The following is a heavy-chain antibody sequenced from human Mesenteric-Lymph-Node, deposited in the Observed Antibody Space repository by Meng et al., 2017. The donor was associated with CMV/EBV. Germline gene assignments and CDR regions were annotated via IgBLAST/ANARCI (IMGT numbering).Heavy chain of an antibody. V-gene: IGHV4-34*01. CDR1: GSFSGYN. D-gene: IGHD3-9*01. Sequence: GSFSGYNWGWIRQPPGKGLECVGKINHSGSTNYIPSLKSRVTISVDTSKNQFSLKLSSVTAADTAVYYCARGPGLSYDILTGYPFDYWGQGTLVTVSS. J-gene: IGHJ4*02. CDR2: INHSGST. CDR3: ARGPGLSYDILTGYPFDY.